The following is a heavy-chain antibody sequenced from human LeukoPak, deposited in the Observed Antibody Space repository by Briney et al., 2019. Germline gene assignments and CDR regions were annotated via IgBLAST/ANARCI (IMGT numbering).Heavy chain of an antibody. CDR1: GGSISSYY. V-gene: IGHV4-59*01. Sequence: SETLSLTCTVSGGSISSYYWTWIRQPPGKGLEWIGYVYYSGSTKYNPSLKSRVTISVDTSKNQFSLKLNSVTAADTAVYHCARRYCSGGSCYSSLDYWGQGTLVTVSS. CDR2: VYYSGST. CDR3: ARRYCSGGSCYSSLDY. J-gene: IGHJ4*02. D-gene: IGHD2-15*01.